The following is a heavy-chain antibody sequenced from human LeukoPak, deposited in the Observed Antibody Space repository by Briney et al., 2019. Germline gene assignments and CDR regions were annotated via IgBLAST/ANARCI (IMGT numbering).Heavy chain of an antibody. J-gene: IGHJ4*02. V-gene: IGHV3-30-3*01. D-gene: IGHD6-13*01. Sequence: PGGSLRLSCAASGFTFSSYAMHWVRQAPGKGLEWVAVISYDGSNKYYADSVKGRFTISRDNSKNTLHLQMNSLRAEDTAVYYCARQAAAGTGIFGYWGQGTLVTVSS. CDR3: ARQAAAGTGIFGY. CDR2: ISYDGSNK. CDR1: GFTFSSYA.